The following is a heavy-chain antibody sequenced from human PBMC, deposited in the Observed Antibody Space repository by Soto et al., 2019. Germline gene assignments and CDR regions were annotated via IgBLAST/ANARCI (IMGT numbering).Heavy chain of an antibody. CDR2: IWYDGSNK. J-gene: IGHJ3*02. CDR1: GFTFSSYG. V-gene: IGHV3-33*01. D-gene: IGHD3-9*01. CDR3: ARDPGGPYDILTGYYPGAFDI. Sequence: GSLRLSCAASGFTFSSYGMHWVRQAPGKGLEWVAVIWYDGSNKYYADSVKGRFTISRDNSKNTLYLQMNSLRAEDTAVYYCARDPGGPYDILTGYYPGAFDIWGQGTMVTVSS.